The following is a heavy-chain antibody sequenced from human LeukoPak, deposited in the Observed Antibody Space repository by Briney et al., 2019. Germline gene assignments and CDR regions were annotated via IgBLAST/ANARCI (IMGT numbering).Heavy chain of an antibody. CDR1: GFTFSDYY. CDR3: AKHLAEDSSCWYPFDY. V-gene: IGHV3-11*06. CDR2: ITSGSSYT. Sequence: GGSLRLSCAASGFTFSDYYMSWIRQAPGKGLEWVSYITSGSSYTDYADSVKGRFTISRDNAKNSLYLQMNSLRAEDTAVYYCAKHLAEDSSCWYPFDYWGQGTLVTVSS. J-gene: IGHJ4*02. D-gene: IGHD6-19*01.